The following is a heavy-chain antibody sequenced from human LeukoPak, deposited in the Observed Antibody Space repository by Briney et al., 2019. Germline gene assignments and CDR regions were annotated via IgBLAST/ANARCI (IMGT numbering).Heavy chain of an antibody. CDR2: IYRGGST. CDR3: AKDPALRYFDWFFDS. V-gene: IGHV3-53*05. CDR1: GFTVSSNY. Sequence: AGGSLRLSCAASGFTVSSNYMSWVRQAPGKGLEWVSVIYRGGSTDYADSVKGRFTISRDNSKNTLYLQMTTLRPEDTAVYYCAKDPALRYFDWFFDSWGQGTLVTVSS. J-gene: IGHJ4*02. D-gene: IGHD3-9*01.